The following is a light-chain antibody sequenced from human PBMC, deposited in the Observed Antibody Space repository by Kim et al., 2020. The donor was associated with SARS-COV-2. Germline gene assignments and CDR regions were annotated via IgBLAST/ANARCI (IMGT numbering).Light chain of an antibody. CDR1: QSVSSY. CDR2: DAS. V-gene: IGKV3-11*01. Sequence: EIVLTQSPATLSLSPGERATLSCRASQSVSSYLAWYQQKPGQAPRLLIYDASNRATGIPARFSGSGSGTDFTLTISSLEPEDFAVYYCQRSCYWPPTFGEGTKVDIK. CDR3: QRSCYWPPT. J-gene: IGKJ4*02.